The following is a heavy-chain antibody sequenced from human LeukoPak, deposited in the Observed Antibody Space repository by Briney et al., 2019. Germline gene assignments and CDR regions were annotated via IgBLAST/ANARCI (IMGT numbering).Heavy chain of an antibody. J-gene: IGHJ4*02. V-gene: IGHV3-9*01. Sequence: PGGSLRLSCAASGFTFDDYAMHWVRQAPGKGLEWVSGISWNSGSIGYADSVKGRFTISRDNAKNSLYLQMNSLRAEDTAVYYCASQYSSSWTYFDYWGQGTLVTVSS. CDR3: ASQYSSSWTYFDY. CDR1: GFTFDDYA. D-gene: IGHD6-13*01. CDR2: ISWNSGSI.